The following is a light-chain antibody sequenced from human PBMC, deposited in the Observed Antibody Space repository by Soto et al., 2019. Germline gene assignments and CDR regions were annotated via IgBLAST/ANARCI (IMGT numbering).Light chain of an antibody. J-gene: IGKJ1*01. V-gene: IGKV3-20*01. CDR3: QQFDSSVT. Sequence: EIVLTQSPGSLSLSPGERATLSCRASQSVSSTFFACYQQRPGQAPRLLMYGASSRATGIPERFSGSGSGTYFTLTISRLEPEDFAVYYCQQFDSSVTFGQGTKVEIK. CDR2: GAS. CDR1: QSVSSTF.